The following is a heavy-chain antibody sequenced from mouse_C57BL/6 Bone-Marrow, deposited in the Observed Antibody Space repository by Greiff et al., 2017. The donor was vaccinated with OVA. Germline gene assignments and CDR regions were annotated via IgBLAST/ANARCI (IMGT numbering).Heavy chain of an antibody. D-gene: IGHD2-5*01. Sequence: EVMLVESGGDLVKPGGSLKLSCAASGFTFSSYGMSWVRQTPDKRLEWVATISSGGSYTYYPDSVKGRFTIARDNAKNTLYLQMSSLKSEDTAMYDCARRRAYYSNYDYAMDYWGQGTSVTVSS. CDR2: ISSGGSYT. CDR1: GFTFSSYG. V-gene: IGHV5-6*02. CDR3: ARRRAYYSNYDYAMDY. J-gene: IGHJ4*01.